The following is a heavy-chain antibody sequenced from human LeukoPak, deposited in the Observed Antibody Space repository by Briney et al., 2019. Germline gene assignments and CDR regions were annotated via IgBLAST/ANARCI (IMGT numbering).Heavy chain of an antibody. CDR3: ARYDSSGYYPLIDY. CDR2: IYYSGST. D-gene: IGHD3-22*01. CDR1: GGSISSSYY. Sequence: PSGTLSLTCAVSGGSISSSYYWSWIRQPPGKGLEWIGYIYYSGSTNYNPSLKSRVTISVDTSKNQFSLKLSSVTAADTAVYYCARYDSSGYYPLIDYWGQGTLVTVSS. V-gene: IGHV4-61*01. J-gene: IGHJ4*02.